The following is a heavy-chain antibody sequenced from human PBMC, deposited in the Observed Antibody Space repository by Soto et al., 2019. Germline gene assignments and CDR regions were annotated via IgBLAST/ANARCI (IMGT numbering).Heavy chain of an antibody. CDR1: GGSLSSND. Sequence: SETLSLICTVSGGSLSSNDWTWIRHPPGKGLEWIGYVYNSGSTNYNPSIKSRVTISEDTSKSQFSLKVNSMTAADKAVYYCARYRREAVAGYTLDNWGKGILVTVS. CDR2: VYNSGST. D-gene: IGHD6-13*01. J-gene: IGHJ4*02. CDR3: ARYRREAVAGYTLDN. V-gene: IGHV4-59*01.